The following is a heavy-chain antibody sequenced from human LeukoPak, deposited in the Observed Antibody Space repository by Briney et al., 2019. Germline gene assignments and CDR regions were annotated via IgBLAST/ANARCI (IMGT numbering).Heavy chain of an antibody. CDR1: GFTFSSYA. D-gene: IGHD3-10*01. CDR2: ISSNGGST. J-gene: IGHJ3*02. Sequence: PGGSLRLSCAASGFTFSSYAMHWVRQAPGKGLEYVPAISSNGGSTYYANSVMGRFTISRDNSKNTLYLQMGSLRAEDMAVYYCARSPGEVVNPEYAFDIWGQGTMVTVSS. V-gene: IGHV3-64*01. CDR3: ARSPGEVVNPEYAFDI.